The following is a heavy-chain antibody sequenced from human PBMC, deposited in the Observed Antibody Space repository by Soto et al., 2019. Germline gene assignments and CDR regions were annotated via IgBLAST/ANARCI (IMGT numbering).Heavy chain of an antibody. D-gene: IGHD3-22*01. Sequence: QGRLEQSGPEVKKTGASIRVSCKDYGYTFTSYGISWVRQAPGQDLEWMGWINIYSGDANYAQRFQDRVTMTRDTSTNTVYMEMRSLRSDVTAVYYCARALYYYDNSGLAYWGQGTLVTVSS. CDR1: GYTFTSYG. CDR2: INIYSGDA. CDR3: ARALYYYDNSGLAY. J-gene: IGHJ4*02. V-gene: IGHV1-18*01.